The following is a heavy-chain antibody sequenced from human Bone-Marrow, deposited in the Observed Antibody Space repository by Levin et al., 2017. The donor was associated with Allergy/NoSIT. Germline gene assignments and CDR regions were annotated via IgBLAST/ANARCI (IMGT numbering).Heavy chain of an antibody. Sequence: SETLSLTCTVSGGSITNYYWTWIRQPPGKGLEWIGYIYYSGIPNYSPSLKSRVTISIDTSKNQLSLRLNSVTAADTAVYYCARGGSGNHYDLGYSYYAMDVWGQGTTVTVSS. D-gene: IGHD1-26*01. CDR1: GGSITNYY. CDR3: ARGGSGNHYDLGYSYYAMDV. V-gene: IGHV4-59*01. J-gene: IGHJ6*02. CDR2: IYYSGIP.